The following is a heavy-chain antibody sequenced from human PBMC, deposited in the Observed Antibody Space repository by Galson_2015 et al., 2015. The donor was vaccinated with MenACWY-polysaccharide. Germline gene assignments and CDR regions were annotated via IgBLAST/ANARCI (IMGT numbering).Heavy chain of an antibody. CDR3: AKRGSGNSRGFDP. V-gene: IGHV3-23*01. Sequence: SLRLSCAASGFTFSSYVMSWVRQAPGKGLEWVSAISGSGGSTYYADSVKGRFTISRDNSKNTLYLQMNSLRAEDAAVYYCAKRGSGNSRGFDPWGQGTLVTVSS. CDR1: GFTFSSYV. D-gene: IGHD4-23*01. J-gene: IGHJ5*02. CDR2: ISGSGGST.